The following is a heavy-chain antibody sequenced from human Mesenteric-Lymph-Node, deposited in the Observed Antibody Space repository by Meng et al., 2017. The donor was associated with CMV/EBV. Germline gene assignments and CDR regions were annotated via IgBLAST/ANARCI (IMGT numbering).Heavy chain of an antibody. Sequence: GGSLRLSCAASGFTVSSNYMSWVRQAPGKGLEWVAFIRYDGSNSYYADSVKGRFTISRDNSKNTLYLQMNSLRAEDTAVYHCVKDRYYDSSGYNYRTGDYWGQGALVTVSS. D-gene: IGHD3-22*01. CDR3: VKDRYYDSSGYNYRTGDY. V-gene: IGHV3-30*02. CDR1: GFTVSSNY. CDR2: IRYDGSNS. J-gene: IGHJ4*02.